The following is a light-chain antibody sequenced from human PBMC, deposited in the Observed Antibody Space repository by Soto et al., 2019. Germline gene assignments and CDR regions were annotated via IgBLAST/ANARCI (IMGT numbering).Light chain of an antibody. CDR3: QQRSNWAARVT. J-gene: IGKJ3*01. Sequence: EIVLTQAPATLSLSPGERATLSCRANQSVSSYLAWYQQKPAQAPRLLIYDASNRATGIPARFSGSGSGTVFTLTISNLEPEEFAGYSCQQRSNWAARVTCSPGTKVDIK. CDR1: QSVSSY. CDR2: DAS. V-gene: IGKV3-11*01.